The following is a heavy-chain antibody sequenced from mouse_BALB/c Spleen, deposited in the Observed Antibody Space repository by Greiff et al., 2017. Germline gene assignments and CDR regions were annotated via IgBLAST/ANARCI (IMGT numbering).Heavy chain of an antibody. J-gene: IGHJ3*01. V-gene: IGHV5-17*02. CDR1: GFTFSSFG. CDR3: AREGVTTASFAY. Sequence: DVMLVESGGGLVQPGGSRKLSCAASGFTFSSFGMHWVRQAPEKGLEWVAYISSGSSTIYYADTVKGRFTISRDNPKNTLFLQMTSLRSEDTAMYYCAREGVTTASFAYWGQGTLVTVSA. CDR2: ISSGSSTI. D-gene: IGHD1-1*01.